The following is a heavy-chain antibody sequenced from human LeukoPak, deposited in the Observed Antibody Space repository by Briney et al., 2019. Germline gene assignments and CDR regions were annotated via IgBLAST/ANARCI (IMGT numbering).Heavy chain of an antibody. D-gene: IGHD5-24*01. CDR3: ARDTDGSLDY. J-gene: IGHJ4*02. CDR2: IKQDESAK. CDR1: GFTFSNSW. V-gene: IGHV3-7*01. Sequence: PGGSLRLHCAASGFTFSNSWMAWVRQAPGQGLEWVANIKQDESAKHYSDSVKGRFTISRDNAKNSLFLQMNGLRAEDSALYYCARDTDGSLDYWGQGTLVTVSS.